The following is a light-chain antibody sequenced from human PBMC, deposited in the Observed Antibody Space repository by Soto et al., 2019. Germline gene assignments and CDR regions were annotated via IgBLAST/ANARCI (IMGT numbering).Light chain of an antibody. Sequence: QSVLTQPPSASGTPGQRVTISCSGSSSNIGSNTVDWYQQLPGTAPKLLIHTNNQRPSGVPDRFSGSKSATSASLAISGLQSEDEGDYYCAAWDDSLNGPVFGGGTKLTVL. V-gene: IGLV1-44*01. CDR2: TNN. CDR1: SSNIGSNT. CDR3: AAWDDSLNGPV. J-gene: IGLJ3*02.